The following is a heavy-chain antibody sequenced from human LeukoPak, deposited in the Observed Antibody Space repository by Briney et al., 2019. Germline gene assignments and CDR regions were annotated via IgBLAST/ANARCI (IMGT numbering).Heavy chain of an antibody. CDR3: ARRILGLFDY. CDR1: GFTFSSYA. CDR2: ISYDGSNK. D-gene: IGHD5-18*01. V-gene: IGHV3-30*01. J-gene: IGHJ4*02. Sequence: GGSLRLSCAASGFTFSSYAMHWVRQAPGKGLEWVAVISYDGSNKYYADSVKGRFTISRDNSKNTLYLQMNSLRAEDTAVYYCARRILGLFDYWGQGTLVTVSS.